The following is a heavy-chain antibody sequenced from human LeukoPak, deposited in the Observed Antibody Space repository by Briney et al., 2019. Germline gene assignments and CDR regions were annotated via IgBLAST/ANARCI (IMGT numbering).Heavy chain of an antibody. CDR3: ARADDSSGSAFDY. D-gene: IGHD3-22*01. CDR1: GFTFSSYA. Sequence: GGSLRLSCAASGFTFSSYAMHWVRQAPGKGLEWVAVISYDGSNTYYADSVKGRFTISRDNSKNTLYLQMNSLRAEDTAVYYCARADDSSGSAFDYWGQGTLVTVSS. V-gene: IGHV3-30-3*01. J-gene: IGHJ4*02. CDR2: ISYDGSNT.